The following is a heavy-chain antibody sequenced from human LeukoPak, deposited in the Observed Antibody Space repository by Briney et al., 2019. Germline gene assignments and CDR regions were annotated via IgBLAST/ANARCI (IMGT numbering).Heavy chain of an antibody. CDR1: GYTLTELS. CDR2: INPSGGST. V-gene: IGHV1-46*01. Sequence: ASVKVSCKVSGYTLTELSMHWVRQAPGQGLEWMGIINPSGGSTSYAQKFQGRVTMTRDTSTSTVYMELSSLRSEDTAVYYCARAPNSPWFDPWGQGTLVTVSS. D-gene: IGHD2/OR15-2a*01. CDR3: ARAPNSPWFDP. J-gene: IGHJ5*02.